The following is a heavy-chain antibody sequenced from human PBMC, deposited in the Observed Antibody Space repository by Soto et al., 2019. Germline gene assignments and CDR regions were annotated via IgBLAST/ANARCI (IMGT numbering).Heavy chain of an antibody. D-gene: IGHD6-6*01. V-gene: IGHV4-34*01. J-gene: IGHJ4*02. CDR3: ARSNPSRPDY. CDR2: VSHSGST. Sequence: ASETLSLTCGVYGGSFSGYYWSWIRQPPGKGLEWIGEVSHSGSTNYNPSLKSRVTISVDTSKNHFSLKVSSVTAADTGVYYCARSNPSRPDYWGQGTLVHRLH. CDR1: GGSFSGYY.